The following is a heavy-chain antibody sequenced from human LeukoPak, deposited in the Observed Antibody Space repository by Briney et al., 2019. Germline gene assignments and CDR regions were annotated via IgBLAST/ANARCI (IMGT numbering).Heavy chain of an antibody. D-gene: IGHD4-17*01. CDR1: GGSFSSGGYY. Sequence: SETLSLTCAVSGGSFSSGGYYWSWIRQHPGKGLEWIGYIYYSGRTYYNPSLKSRVTISVDTSKNQFSLKLSSVTAADTAVYHCARVRDGDYGYIGFDPWGQGTLVTVSS. V-gene: IGHV4-31*11. CDR2: IYYSGRT. CDR3: ARVRDGDYGYIGFDP. J-gene: IGHJ5*02.